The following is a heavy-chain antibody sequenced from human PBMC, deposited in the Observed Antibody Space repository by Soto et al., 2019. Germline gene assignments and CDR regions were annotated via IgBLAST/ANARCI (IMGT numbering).Heavy chain of an antibody. V-gene: IGHV1-69*12. Sequence: QVQLVQSGAEVKKPGSSVKVSCKASGGTFSSYAISRVRQAPGQGLEWMGGIIPICGTANYAQKFQGRVTITADESTSTAYMEVSSLRSEEAAVYYCASGVGYCISTSCYAGYYYYGMDVWGQGTTVTVSS. J-gene: IGHJ6*02. CDR1: GGTFSSYA. D-gene: IGHD2-2*01. CDR2: IIPICGTA. CDR3: ASGVGYCISTSCYAGYYYYGMDV.